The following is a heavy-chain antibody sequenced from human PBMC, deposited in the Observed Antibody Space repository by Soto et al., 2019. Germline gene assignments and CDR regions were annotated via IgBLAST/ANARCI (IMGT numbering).Heavy chain of an antibody. J-gene: IGHJ1*01. D-gene: IGHD3-10*01. CDR2: IGWDGSGV. CDR1: GFTFDDYT. V-gene: IGHV3-43*01. Sequence: GGSLRLSCAASGFTFDDYTMHWVRQVPGKGLEWVSLIGWDGSGVFYGGSVKGRFTVSRDNSKNTLYLEMNHLTTEDTAFYYCVKGLAGEYRSSSSVSWGEGTLVTVSS. CDR3: VKGLAGEYRSSSSVS.